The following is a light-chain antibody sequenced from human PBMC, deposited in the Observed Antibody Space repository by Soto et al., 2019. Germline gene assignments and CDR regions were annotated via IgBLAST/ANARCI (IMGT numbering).Light chain of an antibody. Sequence: QLVLTQSPSASASLGASVKRTCTLSSGHSSYAIAWHQQQPEKGPLYLRKLNSDGSHSKGDGIPDRFSGSSSGAERYLTISSLQSEDEADYYCQTWGTGIRVFGGGTKLTVL. CDR2: LNSDGSH. CDR3: QTWGTGIRV. CDR1: SGHSSYA. V-gene: IGLV4-69*01. J-gene: IGLJ3*02.